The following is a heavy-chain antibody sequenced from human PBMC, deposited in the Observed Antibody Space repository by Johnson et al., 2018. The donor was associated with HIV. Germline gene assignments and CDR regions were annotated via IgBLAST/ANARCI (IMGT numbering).Heavy chain of an antibody. CDR3: AKARMACDSRGYYYAYDAFDF. D-gene: IGHD3-22*01. CDR1: GFSVSGNY. CDR2: INWNGGST. J-gene: IGHJ3*01. Sequence: VQLVESGGGLIQPGGSLRVSCAASGFSVSGNYMSWVRQAPGKGLEWVSGINWNGGSTGYADSVKGRFTISRDNAKNSLYLQMNSLRAEDTAVYYCAKARMACDSRGYYYAYDAFDFWGQGTMVTVSS. V-gene: IGHV3-20*04.